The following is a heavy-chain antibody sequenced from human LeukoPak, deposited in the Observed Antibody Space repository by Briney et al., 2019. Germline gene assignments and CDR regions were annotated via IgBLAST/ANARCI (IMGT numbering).Heavy chain of an antibody. V-gene: IGHV4-61*08. CDR2: IYNRGST. D-gene: IGHD3-3*01. J-gene: IGHJ6*02. CDR1: GGSVSSNGYF. Sequence: SEPLSLTCTVSGGSVSSNGYFWNWIRQPPGKGLEWIGYIYNRGSTNYNPSLKSRVTISVDTSKNQFTLKLSSVTAADTAVYYCARGDYDFWSGYYSPYYYGMDVWGQGTTVTVSS. CDR3: ARGDYDFWSGYYSPYYYGMDV.